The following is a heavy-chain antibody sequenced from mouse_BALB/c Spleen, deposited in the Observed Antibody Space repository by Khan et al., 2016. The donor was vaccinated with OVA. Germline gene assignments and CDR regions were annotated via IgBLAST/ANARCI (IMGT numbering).Heavy chain of an antibody. J-gene: IGHJ3*01. CDR1: GFTFSNYA. CDR3: ARDYWFVY. CDR2: ISTGDTT. V-gene: IGHV5-6-5*01. Sequence: EVQLVESGGGLVKPGGSLKVSCAASGFTFSNYAMPWVRQTPEKRLEWVESISTGDTTYYPDSVKGRFTISRDNARNILYLQMSSLRSDDTAMYYCARDYWFVYWGQGTLVTVSA.